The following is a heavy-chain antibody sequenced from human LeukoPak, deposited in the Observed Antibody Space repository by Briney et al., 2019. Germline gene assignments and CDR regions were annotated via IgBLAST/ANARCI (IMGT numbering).Heavy chain of an antibody. CDR3: ARESPAYYDILTGYYNGYFDY. D-gene: IGHD3-9*01. Sequence: PSQTLSLTCAVSGGSISSGGSSWSWIRQPPGKGLEWIGYIYHSGSTYYNPSLKSRVTISVDRSKNQFSLKLSSVTAADTAVYYCARESPAYYDILTGYYNGYFDYWGQGTLVTVSS. CDR2: IYHSGST. J-gene: IGHJ4*02. V-gene: IGHV4-30-2*01. CDR1: GGSISSGGSS.